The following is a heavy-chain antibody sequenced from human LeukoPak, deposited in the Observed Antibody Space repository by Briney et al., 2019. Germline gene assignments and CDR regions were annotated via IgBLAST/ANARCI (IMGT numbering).Heavy chain of an antibody. CDR3: TRGGVDY. CDR2: LSSSSSSYI. Sequence: GGSLRLSCAASGFTFSNYNMNWVRQAPGKGLEWVSSLSSSSSSYIYYVDSVKGRFTISRDNAKNSLYLQMNSLRAEDTAVYYCTRGGVDYWGQGTLVTVSS. J-gene: IGHJ4*02. V-gene: IGHV3-21*01. CDR1: GFTFSNYN.